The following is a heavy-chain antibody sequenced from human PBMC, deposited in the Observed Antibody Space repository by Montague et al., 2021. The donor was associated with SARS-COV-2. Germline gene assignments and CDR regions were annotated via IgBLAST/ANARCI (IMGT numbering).Heavy chain of an antibody. J-gene: IGHJ6*02. V-gene: IGHV6-1*01. CDR3: ARGLWFGELLYYYYYYGMDV. D-gene: IGHD3-10*01. CDR2: RYYRLKWKN. Sequence: CAISGDSVCINRLAWNWIKQSPSRGPQWLGRRYYRLKWKNDYAVSVKSRITINPDTSKNQFSLQLNSVTPEDTAVYYCARGLWFGELLYYYYYYGMDVWGQGTTVTVSS. CDR1: GDSVCINRLA.